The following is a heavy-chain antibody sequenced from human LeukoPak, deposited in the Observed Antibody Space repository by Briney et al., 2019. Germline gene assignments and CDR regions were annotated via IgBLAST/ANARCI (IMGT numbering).Heavy chain of an antibody. Sequence: TSETLSLTCAVSGASIFTYHWTWIRLPADRGLEWVGRISADGQSNYNPSLKSRVPMSIDTYKNKFSLKLISVTAADTATYYCARGPLVGATAPFVGTIWGQGTTVTVSS. D-gene: IGHD1-26*01. J-gene: IGHJ3*02. V-gene: IGHV4-4*07. CDR1: GASIFTYH. CDR3: ARGPLVGATAPFVGTI. CDR2: ISADGQS.